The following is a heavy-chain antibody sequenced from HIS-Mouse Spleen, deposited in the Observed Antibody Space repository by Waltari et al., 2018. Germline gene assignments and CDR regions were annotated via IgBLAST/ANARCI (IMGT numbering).Heavy chain of an antibody. Sequence: EVQLVETGGGLVQPGGSLILSCAASGFTFRSYVLSWVRQAPGKGLEWVANIKQDGSEKYYVDSVKGRFTISRDNAKNSLYLQMNSLRAEDTAVYYCARERRGPGWFDPWGQGTLVTVSS. D-gene: IGHD5-12*01. J-gene: IGHJ5*02. CDR3: ARERRGPGWFDP. V-gene: IGHV3-7*01. CDR2: IKQDGSEK. CDR1: GFTFRSYV.